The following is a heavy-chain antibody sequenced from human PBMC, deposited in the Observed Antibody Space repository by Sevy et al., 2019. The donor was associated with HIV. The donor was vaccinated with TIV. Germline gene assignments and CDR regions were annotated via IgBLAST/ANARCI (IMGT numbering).Heavy chain of an antibody. J-gene: IGHJ4*02. CDR2: LSFGCGEI. V-gene: IGHV3-23*01. CDR1: GFTFSKYS. CDR3: AREGCTKPHDY. Sequence: GGSLRLSCAASGFTFSKYSMSWVHQPPGKGLEWVSTLSFGCGEINYADSVKGRFTISRDNSKGSVYLQMNNLGPEDTAVYYCAREGCTKPHDYWGQGSLVTVSS. D-gene: IGHD2-8*01.